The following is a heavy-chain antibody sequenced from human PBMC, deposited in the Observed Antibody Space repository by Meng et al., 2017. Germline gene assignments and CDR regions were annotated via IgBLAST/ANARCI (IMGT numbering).Heavy chain of an antibody. CDR2: INPHSGGT. CDR1: GYTFPDYY. D-gene: IGHD6-19*01. CDR3: ARRVAVAGNTSRVRWFDP. J-gene: IGHJ5*02. Sequence: QVQLVQSGAAVKKPGDSVKVSCKASGYTFPDYYLHWVRQAPGQGFEWMGWINPHSGGTYFAQNFQGRVTLTSDTSISTAYMELSRLRSDDTAMYYCARRVAVAGNTSRVRWFDPWGQGTLVTVSS. V-gene: IGHV1-2*02.